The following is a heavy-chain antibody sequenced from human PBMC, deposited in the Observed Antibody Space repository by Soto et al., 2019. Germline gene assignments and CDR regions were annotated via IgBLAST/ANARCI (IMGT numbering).Heavy chain of an antibody. Sequence: GASVKVSCKASGYTFTSYSMHWVRQAPGQRLEWMGWINAGNGNTKYSQKFQGRVTITRDTSASTAYMELSSLRSEDTAVYYCARDLQPYYYDSSGPLSGMDVWGQETTVTVSS. D-gene: IGHD3-22*01. CDR3: ARDLQPYYYDSSGPLSGMDV. CDR1: GYTFTSYS. CDR2: INAGNGNT. V-gene: IGHV1-3*01. J-gene: IGHJ6*02.